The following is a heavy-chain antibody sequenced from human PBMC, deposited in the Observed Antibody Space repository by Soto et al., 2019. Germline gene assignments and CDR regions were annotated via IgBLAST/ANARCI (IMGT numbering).Heavy chain of an antibody. V-gene: IGHV4-39*01. CDR1: GGSVSGSYYY. CDR3: ATSQKGYNWNYFDH. CDR2: VFHTGFT. J-gene: IGHJ4*02. D-gene: IGHD1-1*01. Sequence: SETLSLTCAVSGGSVSGSYYYWAWLRQSPGKGPEWIGSVFHTGFTSYNPSLESRVSVSVDTSKSQFSLKLSAVTASDTAVYYCATSQKGYNWNYFDHWGQGALVTVPQ.